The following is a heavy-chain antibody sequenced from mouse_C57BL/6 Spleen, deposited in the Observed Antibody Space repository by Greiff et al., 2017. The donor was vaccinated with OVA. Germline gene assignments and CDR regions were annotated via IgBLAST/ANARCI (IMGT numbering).Heavy chain of an antibody. V-gene: IGHV1-15*01. CDR2: IDPETGGT. CDR3: TRYHYYGSSSYYFDY. D-gene: IGHD1-1*01. J-gene: IGHJ2*01. Sequence: QVQLQPSGAELVRPGASVTLSCKASGYTFTDYEMHWVKQTPVHGLEWIGAIDPETGGTAYNQKFKGKAILTADKSSSTAYMELRSLTSEDSAVYYCTRYHYYGSSSYYFDYWGQGTTLTVSS. CDR1: GYTFTDYE.